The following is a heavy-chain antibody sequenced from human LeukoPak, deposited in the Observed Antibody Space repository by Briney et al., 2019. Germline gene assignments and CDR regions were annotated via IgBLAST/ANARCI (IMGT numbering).Heavy chain of an antibody. V-gene: IGHV4-4*07. CDR1: GASLNSYY. Sequence: SETLSFTCTVSGASLNSYYWSWIRQPAGKGLEWIGRIYSGGSTNYNPSLKSRVTLSVDTSKNQFSLRLSSLTVADTAVYYCAREGRYGDYEGYWGQGTLVTVSS. J-gene: IGHJ4*02. D-gene: IGHD4-17*01. CDR3: AREGRYGDYEGY. CDR2: IYSGGST.